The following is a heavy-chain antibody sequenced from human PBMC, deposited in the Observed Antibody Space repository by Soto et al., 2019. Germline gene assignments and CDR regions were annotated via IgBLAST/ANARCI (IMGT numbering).Heavy chain of an antibody. J-gene: IGHJ5*02. V-gene: IGHV4-34*01. Sequence: QVQLQQWGAGLLKPSETLSLTCAVYGGSISGYYWSWIRQAPGKGLEWIGEINHSGSTNYNPSLKXRXTXSVGTSKDQFSLRLSSVTAAETAVYYCARWGNNLDPWGQGTLVTVSS. CDR3: ARWGNNLDP. CDR2: INHSGST. CDR1: GGSISGYY. D-gene: IGHD3-16*01.